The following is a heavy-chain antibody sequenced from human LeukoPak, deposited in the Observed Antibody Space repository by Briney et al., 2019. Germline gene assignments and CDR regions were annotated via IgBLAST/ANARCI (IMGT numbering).Heavy chain of an antibody. CDR3: ARNSGGEMFWYFDL. CDR2: IYYSGRT. V-gene: IGHV4-59*08. Sequence: PSETLSLTCTVSGGSISSYYWSWIRQPPGKGLEWIEYIYYSGRTNYNPSLKSRVTISVDTSKNQFSLKLSSVTAADTAVYYCARNSGGEMFWYFDLWGRGTLVTVSS. D-gene: IGHD2-15*01. J-gene: IGHJ2*01. CDR1: GGSISSYY.